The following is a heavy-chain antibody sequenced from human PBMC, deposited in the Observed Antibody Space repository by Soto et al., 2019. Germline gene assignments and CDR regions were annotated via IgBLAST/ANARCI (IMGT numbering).Heavy chain of an antibody. Sequence: ETLCLTCPVSGVSVSSYYWSWIRQPAGKGLEWIGRIYTSGSTNYNPSVKSRVTMSVDTSKNQFSLKLSSVTAADTAVYYCARDVAAARGGMDVWGQGTKVTVYS. V-gene: IGHV4-4*07. J-gene: IGHJ6*02. CDR3: ARDVAAARGGMDV. CDR2: IYTSGST. CDR1: GVSVSSYY. D-gene: IGHD6-13*01.